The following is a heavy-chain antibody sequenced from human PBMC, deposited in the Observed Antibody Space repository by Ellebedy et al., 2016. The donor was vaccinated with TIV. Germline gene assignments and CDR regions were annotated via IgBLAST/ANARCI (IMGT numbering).Heavy chain of an antibody. Sequence: SETLSLXXAVYGGSFSGYYWSWIRQPPGKGLEWIGEINHSGSTNYNPSLKSRVTISVDKPKNQFSLILTSVTAADTAVYYCARGGVAGDYSVDVWGQGTTVTVSS. CDR2: INHSGST. CDR3: ARGGVAGDYSVDV. V-gene: IGHV4-34*01. D-gene: IGHD6-19*01. J-gene: IGHJ6*02. CDR1: GGSFSGYY.